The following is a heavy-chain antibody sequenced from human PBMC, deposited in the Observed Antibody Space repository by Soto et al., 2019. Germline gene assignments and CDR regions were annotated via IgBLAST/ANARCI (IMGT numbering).Heavy chain of an antibody. Sequence: SGPTLVNPTQTLTLTCTFSGFSLSTSGMCVSWIRQPPGKALEWLARIDWDDDKYYSTSLKTRLTISKDTSKNQVVLTMTNMDPVDTATYYCARIPLITFGGVTDAFDIWGQGTMVTVSS. V-gene: IGHV2-70*11. CDR1: GFSLSTSGMC. J-gene: IGHJ3*02. CDR2: IDWDDDK. D-gene: IGHD3-16*01. CDR3: ARIPLITFGGVTDAFDI.